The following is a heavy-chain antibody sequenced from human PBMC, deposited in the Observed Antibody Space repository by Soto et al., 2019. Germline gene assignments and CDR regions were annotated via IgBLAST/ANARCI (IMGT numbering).Heavy chain of an antibody. CDR3: ARVRGGVCSGGSCYQGWFDP. J-gene: IGHJ5*02. CDR2: IYYSGST. V-gene: IGHV4-59*01. Sequence: SETLSLTCTVSGGSISSYYWIWIRQPPGKGLEWIGYIYYSGSTNYNPSLKSRVTISVDTSKNQFSLKLSSVTAADTAVYYCARVRGGVCSGGSCYQGWFDPWGQGTLVTVSS. CDR1: GGSISSYY. D-gene: IGHD2-15*01.